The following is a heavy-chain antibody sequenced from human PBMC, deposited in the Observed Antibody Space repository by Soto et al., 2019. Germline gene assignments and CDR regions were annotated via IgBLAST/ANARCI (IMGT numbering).Heavy chain of an antibody. J-gene: IGHJ4*02. CDR1: GFIFSSFG. V-gene: IGHV3-33*01. D-gene: IGHD7-27*01. Sequence: GGSLRLSCAESGFIFSSFGMHWVRQAPGKGLEWVAHIWYDGSNTYYADSVKGRFTISRDNSRNTVYLQMNSLRAEDTAVYHCVRDLLGSGGHFDYWGQGTPVTVSS. CDR3: VRDLLGSGGHFDY. CDR2: IWYDGSNT.